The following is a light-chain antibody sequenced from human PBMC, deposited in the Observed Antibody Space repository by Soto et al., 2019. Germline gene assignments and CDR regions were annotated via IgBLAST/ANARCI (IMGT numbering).Light chain of an antibody. J-gene: IGKJ5*01. CDR1: QSISSSF. V-gene: IGKV3-20*01. CDR3: QQYDNSPIT. CDR2: GAS. Sequence: IVLTQSPGILSLSPWERASLSCGAGQSISSSFLAWYQQKPGQAPRLLIYGASSRATGIPDRFSGTGSETDFTLTISRLEPEDFAVYYCQQYDNSPITFGQGTRLEIK.